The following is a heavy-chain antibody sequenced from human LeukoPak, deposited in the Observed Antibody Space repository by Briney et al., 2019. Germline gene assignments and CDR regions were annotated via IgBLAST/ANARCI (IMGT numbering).Heavy chain of an antibody. Sequence: SETLSLTCTVSGGSISSYYWSWIRQPPGKGLEWIGYIFYSGTTNYNPSLKSLVTISVDTSKNQFSLKLISVTAADTAVYYCARHRRIAVAGFDYWGQGTLVTVSS. CDR3: ARHRRIAVAGFDY. CDR1: GGSISSYY. CDR2: IFYSGTT. D-gene: IGHD6-19*01. J-gene: IGHJ4*02. V-gene: IGHV4-59*08.